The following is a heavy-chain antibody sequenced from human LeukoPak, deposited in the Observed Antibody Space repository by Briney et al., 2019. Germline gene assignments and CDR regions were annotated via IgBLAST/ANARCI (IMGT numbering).Heavy chain of an antibody. D-gene: IGHD1-26*01. CDR2: IYYSGST. CDR3: ARAPLRDSGSYSTYFDY. Sequence: SETLSLTCTVPGGSISSHYWSWIRQPPGEGLEGIGYIYYSGSTNYNPSLKSRVTISVDTSKNQFSLKLSSVTAADTAVYYCARAPLRDSGSYSTYFDYWGQGTLVTVSS. J-gene: IGHJ4*02. V-gene: IGHV4-59*11. CDR1: GGSISSHY.